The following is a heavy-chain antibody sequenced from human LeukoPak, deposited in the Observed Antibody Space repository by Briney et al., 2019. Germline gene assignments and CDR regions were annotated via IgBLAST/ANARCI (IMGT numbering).Heavy chain of an antibody. Sequence: PSETLSLTCAVYGGSFSGYYWSWIRQPPGKGLEWIGEINHSGSTNYNPSLKSRVTISVDTSKNQFSLKLSSVTAADTAVYYCARDRVERGDAFDIWGQGTMVTVSS. D-gene: IGHD1-1*01. CDR1: GGSFSGYY. CDR2: INHSGST. J-gene: IGHJ3*02. CDR3: ARDRVERGDAFDI. V-gene: IGHV4-34*01.